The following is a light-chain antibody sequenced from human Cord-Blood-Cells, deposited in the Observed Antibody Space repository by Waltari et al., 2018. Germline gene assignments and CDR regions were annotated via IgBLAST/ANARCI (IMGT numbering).Light chain of an antibody. CDR3: QQSYSTPYT. Sequence: DTPMTQSPSSLSAPVGDRVTITCRASQSISSYLNWYQQKPGKAPKLLIYAASSLQSGVPSRFSGSGSGTDFTLTISSLQPEDFATYYCQQSYSTPYTFGQGTKLEIK. CDR1: QSISSY. CDR2: AAS. V-gene: IGKV1-39*01. J-gene: IGKJ2*01.